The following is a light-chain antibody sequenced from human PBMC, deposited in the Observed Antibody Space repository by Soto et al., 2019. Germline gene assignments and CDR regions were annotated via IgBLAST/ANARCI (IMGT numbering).Light chain of an antibody. V-gene: IGLV2-14*03. CDR1: SADVGGYNY. J-gene: IGLJ2*01. Sequence: QSALTQPASVSGSPGQSITISCTGTSADVGGYNYVSWYQQHPGKAPKLMIYDVSNRPSGVSNRFSGSKSGNTASLTISGLQADDEADYYCASQRSISAVVFGGGTKLTVL. CDR2: DVS. CDR3: ASQRSISAVV.